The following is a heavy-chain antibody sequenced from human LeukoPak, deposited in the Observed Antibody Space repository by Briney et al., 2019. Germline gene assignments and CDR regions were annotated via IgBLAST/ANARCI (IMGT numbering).Heavy chain of an antibody. CDR3: ARDDGAKSDY. D-gene: IGHD4/OR15-4a*01. Sequence: PGGSLRLSCAASGFTFSTYAVSWIRQAPGKGLEWVSYISRSGSTIYYADSVKGRFTISRDNAKNSLYLQMNSLRAEDTAVYYCARDDGAKSDYWGQGTLVTVSS. CDR2: ISRSGSTI. V-gene: IGHV3-48*03. CDR1: GFTFSTYA. J-gene: IGHJ4*02.